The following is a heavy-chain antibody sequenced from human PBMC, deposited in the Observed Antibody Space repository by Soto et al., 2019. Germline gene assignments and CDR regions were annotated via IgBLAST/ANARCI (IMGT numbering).Heavy chain of an antibody. Sequence: VQLVQSGAEVKKPGASVKISCESSGYTFVKYGISWIRQRPGQGLEWMGWINPYNGNTNYTERLQGRVTMTTDTSTNTAYMELRSLRSDDSTLYYCARGGAAPDKWGQGTLVTVSS. D-gene: IGHD6-6*01. CDR1: GYTFVKYG. J-gene: IGHJ4*02. CDR3: ARGGAAPDK. CDR2: INPYNGNT. V-gene: IGHV1-18*01.